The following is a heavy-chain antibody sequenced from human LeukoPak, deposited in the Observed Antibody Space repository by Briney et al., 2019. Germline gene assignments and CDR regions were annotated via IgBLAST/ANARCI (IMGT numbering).Heavy chain of an antibody. Sequence: GGSLRLSCAASGFTFSIYAMSWVRQAPGKGLEWVSAISGSGGSTYYTDSVKGRFTISRDNSRNTLYLQMNSLRAEDTAVYYCAKATAHSGYEVAFDIWGQGTMVTVSS. CDR1: GFTFSIYA. J-gene: IGHJ3*02. D-gene: IGHD5-12*01. V-gene: IGHV3-23*01. CDR3: AKATAHSGYEVAFDI. CDR2: ISGSGGST.